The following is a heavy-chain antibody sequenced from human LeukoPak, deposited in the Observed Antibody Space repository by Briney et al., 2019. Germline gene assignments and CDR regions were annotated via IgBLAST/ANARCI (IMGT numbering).Heavy chain of an antibody. CDR2: ISSSGSTI. CDR3: AGDLPRFLTTAPGFDY. Sequence: PGGSLRLSCAASGFTFSSYEMNWVRQAPGKGLEWVSYISSSGSTIYYADSVKGRFTISRDNAKNSLYLQMNSLRAEDTAVYYCAGDLPRFLTTAPGFDYWGQGTLVTVSS. V-gene: IGHV3-48*03. J-gene: IGHJ4*02. CDR1: GFTFSSYE. D-gene: IGHD4-11*01.